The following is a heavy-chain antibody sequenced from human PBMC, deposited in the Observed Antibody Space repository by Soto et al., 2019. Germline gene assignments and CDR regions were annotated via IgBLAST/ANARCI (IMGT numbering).Heavy chain of an antibody. J-gene: IGHJ4*02. V-gene: IGHV3-30-3*01. CDR1: GFTFSSYA. D-gene: IGHD3-16*01. CDR2: ISYDGSNK. CDR3: ASARWAD. Sequence: PGGSLRLSCAASGFTFSSYAMHWVRQAPGKGLEWVAVISYDGSNKYYADSVKGRFTISRVNSKNTLYLQMNSLRAEDTAVYYCASARWADWGQGTLVPVSS.